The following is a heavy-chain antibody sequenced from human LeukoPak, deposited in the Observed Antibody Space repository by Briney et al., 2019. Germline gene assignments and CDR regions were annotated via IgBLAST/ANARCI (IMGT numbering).Heavy chain of an antibody. CDR2: INPNSGGT. V-gene: IGHV1-2*02. J-gene: IGHJ5*02. Sequence: GASVKVSCKASGYTFTGYYMHWVRQAPGQGLEWMGWINPNSGGTNYAQKFQGRVTMTKDTSTSTAYMELRSLRSDDTAVYYCARGIYDSSGSWFDPWGQGTLVTVSS. CDR1: GYTFTGYY. D-gene: IGHD3-22*01. CDR3: ARGIYDSSGSWFDP.